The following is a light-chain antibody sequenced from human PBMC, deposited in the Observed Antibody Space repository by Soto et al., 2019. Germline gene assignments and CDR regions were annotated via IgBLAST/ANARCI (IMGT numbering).Light chain of an antibody. Sequence: IVMTQSPLSLSVTPGHPASISCRSSQSLLDSDGNTFLYWYVHKPGHHTQLLIYEVSNRFAGVKDRFGGYGAGTDFTLEISRVEAEDVGIYYCMQTIQLPLTCGGGTKGDIK. CDR1: QSLLDSDGNTF. V-gene: IGKV2D-29*01. CDR2: EVS. J-gene: IGKJ4*01. CDR3: MQTIQLPLT.